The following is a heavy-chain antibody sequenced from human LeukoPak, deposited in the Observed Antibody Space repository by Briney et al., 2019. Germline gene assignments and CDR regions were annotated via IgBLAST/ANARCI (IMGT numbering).Heavy chain of an antibody. CDR1: GYTFTGYY. Sequence: ASVKVSCXASGYTFTGYYMHWVRQAPGQGLEWMGRINPNSGGTNYAQKFQGRVTMTRDTSISTAYMELSRLRSDDTAVYYCAREDYVWGSYRYNFDYWGQGTLVTVSS. D-gene: IGHD3-16*02. CDR3: AREDYVWGSYRYNFDY. CDR2: INPNSGGT. V-gene: IGHV1-2*06. J-gene: IGHJ4*02.